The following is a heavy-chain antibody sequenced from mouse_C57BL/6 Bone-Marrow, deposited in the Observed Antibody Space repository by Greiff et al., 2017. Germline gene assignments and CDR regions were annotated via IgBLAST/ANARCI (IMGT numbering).Heavy chain of an antibody. CDR2: IDPSDSYT. CDR3: ATGAY. Sequence: QVQLQQPGAELVRPGTSVKLSCKASGYTFTSYWMHWVKQRPGQGLEWIGVIDPSDSYTNYNQKFKGKATLTVDTSSSTAYMQLSSLTSEDSAVYYGATGAYWGQGTLVTVSA. J-gene: IGHJ3*01. V-gene: IGHV1-59*01. CDR1: GYTFTSYW.